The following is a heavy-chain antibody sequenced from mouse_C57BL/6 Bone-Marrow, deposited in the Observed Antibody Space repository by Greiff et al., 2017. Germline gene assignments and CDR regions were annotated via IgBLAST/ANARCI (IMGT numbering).Heavy chain of an antibody. V-gene: IGHV5-17*01. CDR3: ATSYGSSYDWFAY. Sequence: EVQLVESGGGLVKPGGSLKLSCAASGFTFSDYGMHWVRQAPEKGLEWVAYISSGSSTIYYADTVKGRFTISRDNAKNTLFLQMTSLRSEDTAMYYCATSYGSSYDWFAYWGQGTLVTVSA. CDR2: ISSGSSTI. D-gene: IGHD1-1*01. CDR1: GFTFSDYG. J-gene: IGHJ3*01.